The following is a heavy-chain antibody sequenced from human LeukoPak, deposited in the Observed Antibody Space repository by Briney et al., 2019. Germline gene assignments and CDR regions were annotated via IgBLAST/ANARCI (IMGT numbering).Heavy chain of an antibody. J-gene: IGHJ5*02. CDR1: GGSISSSY. CDR2: IYYTGST. V-gene: IGHV4-59*08. Sequence: SETLSLTCSVSGGSISSSYWSWLRQPPGKGLEWIGHIYYTGSTNYNPSLRSRVTISVDTSTSQLSLKLSSVTAADTAVYYCAGHRATGSYPLEPWGQGTLVTVSS. CDR3: AGHRATGSYPLEP. D-gene: IGHD3-10*01.